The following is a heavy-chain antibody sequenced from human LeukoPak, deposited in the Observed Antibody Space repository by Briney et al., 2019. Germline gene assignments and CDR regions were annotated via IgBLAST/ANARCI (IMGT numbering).Heavy chain of an antibody. CDR1: GGSISSGGYY. Sequence: SQTLSLTCTVSGGSISSGGYYWSWIRQHPGKGLEWIGYIYYSGSTYYNPSPKSRVTISVDTSKNQFSLKLSSVTAADTAVYYCARTEVAAAGNQIFDYWGQGTLVTVSS. J-gene: IGHJ4*02. CDR3: ARTEVAAAGNQIFDY. V-gene: IGHV4-31*03. D-gene: IGHD6-13*01. CDR2: IYYSGST.